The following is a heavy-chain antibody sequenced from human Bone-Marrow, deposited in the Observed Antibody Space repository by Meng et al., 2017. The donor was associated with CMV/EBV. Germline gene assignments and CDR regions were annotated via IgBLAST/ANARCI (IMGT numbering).Heavy chain of an antibody. CDR3: ARFYNPAIFDY. D-gene: IGHD5-24*01. CDR2: SNEHATIT. J-gene: IGHJ4*02. CDR1: EFSFSSYW. V-gene: IGHV3-74*01. Sequence: SCEASEFSFSSYWLHRVRQGPGDSLTWVARSNEHATITNYADSVKGPITMSRDNGKNILDLEMNSLRGEDTAVYYCARFYNPAIFDYWGQGTLVTVSS.